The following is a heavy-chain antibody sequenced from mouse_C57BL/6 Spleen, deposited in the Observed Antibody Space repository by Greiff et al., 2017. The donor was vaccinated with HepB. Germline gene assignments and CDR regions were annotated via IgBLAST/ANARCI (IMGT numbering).Heavy chain of an antibody. Sequence: QVQLKQPGTELVKPGASVKLSCKASGYTFTSYWMHWVKQRPGQGLEWIGNINPSNGGTNYNEKFKSKATLTVDKSSSTAYMQLSSLTSEDSAVYYCARPLGDRYYGSSYGYWGQGTTLTVSS. CDR3: ARPLGDRYYGSSYGY. V-gene: IGHV1-53*01. CDR1: GYTFTSYW. D-gene: IGHD1-1*01. CDR2: INPSNGGT. J-gene: IGHJ2*01.